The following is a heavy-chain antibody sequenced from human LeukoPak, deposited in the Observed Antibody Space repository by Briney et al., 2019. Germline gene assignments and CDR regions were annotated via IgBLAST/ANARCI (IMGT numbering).Heavy chain of an antibody. CDR2: LVFPSGKT. V-gene: IGHV1-58*01. CDR3: AAASVAPGGHFYGMDV. Sequence: GPSVEVFYKASGFTFSHSAVLWVPQARGQRLEGIGWLVFPSGKTNYAQGLQGRLTVSRDMSTSTGYMEVGSLRSEDTAVYHCAAASVAPGGHFYGMDVWGKGTTVTVS. CDR1: GFTFSHSA. J-gene: IGHJ6*04. D-gene: IGHD2-8*02.